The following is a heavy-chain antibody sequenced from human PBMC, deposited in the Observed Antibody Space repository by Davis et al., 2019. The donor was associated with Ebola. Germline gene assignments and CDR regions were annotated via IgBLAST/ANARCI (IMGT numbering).Heavy chain of an antibody. Sequence: GGSLRLSCAASGFTFSSYGMHWVRQAPGKGLEWVAVISYDGSNKYYADSVKGRFTISRDNSKNTLYLQMNSLRAEDTAVYYCAYGVFDYGGAFDYWGQGTLVTVSS. V-gene: IGHV3-30*03. CDR2: ISYDGSNK. J-gene: IGHJ4*02. D-gene: IGHD4-23*01. CDR1: GFTFSSYG. CDR3: AYGVFDYGGAFDY.